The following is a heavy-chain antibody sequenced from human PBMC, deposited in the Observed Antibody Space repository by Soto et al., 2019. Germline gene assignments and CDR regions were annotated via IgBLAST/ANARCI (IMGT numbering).Heavy chain of an antibody. Sequence: ASGKVCCKASGYTFTSYYINWVRQATGQGLEWMGWMNPNSGNTGYAQKFQGRVTMTRNTSISTAYMELSSLRSDDTAVYYCARDGTWIQTYYFDYWGQGTLVTVSS. D-gene: IGHD5-18*01. CDR1: GYTFTSYY. CDR2: MNPNSGNT. CDR3: ARDGTWIQTYYFDY. J-gene: IGHJ4*02. V-gene: IGHV1-8*01.